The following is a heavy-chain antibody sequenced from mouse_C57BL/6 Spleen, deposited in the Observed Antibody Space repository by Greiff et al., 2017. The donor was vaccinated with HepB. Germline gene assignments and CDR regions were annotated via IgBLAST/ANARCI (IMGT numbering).Heavy chain of an antibody. CDR2: INPYNGGT. CDR1: GYTFTDYY. CDR3: ARNYGSSYAMDY. D-gene: IGHD1-1*01. J-gene: IGHJ4*01. V-gene: IGHV1-19*01. Sequence: EVQLQQSGPVLVKPGASVKMSCKASGYTFTDYYKNWVKQSHGKSLEWIGVINPYNGGTSYNQKFKGKATLTVDKSSSTAYMELNSLTSEDSAVYYWARNYGSSYAMDYWGQGTSVTVSS.